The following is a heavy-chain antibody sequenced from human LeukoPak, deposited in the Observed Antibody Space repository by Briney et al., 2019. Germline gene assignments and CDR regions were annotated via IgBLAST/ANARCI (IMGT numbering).Heavy chain of an antibody. J-gene: IGHJ4*02. Sequence: PLQTLSLTCTVSGGSISSGGYYWSWIRQRPGKGLEWIGYICYSGSTYYNPSLKSRVTISVDTSKNQFSLKLSSVTAADTAVYYCARGGGRGYYSFDYWGQGTLVTVSS. V-gene: IGHV4-31*03. CDR3: ARGGGRGYYSFDY. D-gene: IGHD3-3*01. CDR2: ICYSGST. CDR1: GGSISSGGYY.